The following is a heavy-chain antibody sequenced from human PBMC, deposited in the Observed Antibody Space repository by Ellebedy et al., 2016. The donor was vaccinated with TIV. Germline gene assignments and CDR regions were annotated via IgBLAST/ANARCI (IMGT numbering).Heavy chain of an antibody. CDR1: GYTFTNFG. V-gene: IGHV1-18*01. D-gene: IGHD4-23*01. J-gene: IGHJ2*01. CDR2: VSPYNGNT. Sequence: ASVKVSXXASGYTFTNFGISWVRKAPGQGLEWMGWVSPYNGNTNYAQKFQARVTMTTDTSTSTAYMELRSLRSDDTALYFCARDSDYGGVTNHWYFNLWGRGTLVTVSS. CDR3: ARDSDYGGVTNHWYFNL.